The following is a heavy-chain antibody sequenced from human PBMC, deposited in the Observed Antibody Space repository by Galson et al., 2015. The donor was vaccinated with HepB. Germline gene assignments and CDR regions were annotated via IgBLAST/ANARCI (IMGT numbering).Heavy chain of an antibody. CDR3: ARSYMVRGVIIALDY. J-gene: IGHJ4*02. V-gene: IGHV1-3*01. CDR2: INAGNGNT. Sequence: SVKVSCKASGYTFTGYAMHWVRQAPGQRLEWMGWINAGNGNTKYSQKFQGRVTITRDTSASTVYMELSSLRSEDTAVYYCARSYMVRGVIIALDYWGQGTLVTVSS. D-gene: IGHD3-10*01. CDR1: GYTFTGYA.